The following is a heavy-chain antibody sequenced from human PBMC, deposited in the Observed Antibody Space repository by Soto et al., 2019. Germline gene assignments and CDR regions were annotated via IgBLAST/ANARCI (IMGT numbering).Heavy chain of an antibody. CDR3: GRGGSETHMAPGY. D-gene: IGHD2-21*01. CDR2: INPDGSAT. V-gene: IGHV3-74*01. J-gene: IGHJ4*02. Sequence: GSVTLSCAASGFTFSGYWMHWVRQAPGKGLVWVSRINPDGSATNYADSVKGRFTFSRDNAMDTLYLQMNSLRAEDTAVFYCGRGGSETHMAPGYWGQGTLVT. CDR1: GFTFSGYW.